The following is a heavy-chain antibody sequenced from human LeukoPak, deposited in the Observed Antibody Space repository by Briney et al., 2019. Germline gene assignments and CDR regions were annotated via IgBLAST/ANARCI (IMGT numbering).Heavy chain of an antibody. Sequence: PSETLSLTCTVSGGSISSYYWSWIRQPAGKGLEWIGYIYYSGSTNYNPSLKSRVTMSADSSKNQLSLKLTSVTAADTGVYYCARATRVITIFDIWGQGILVTVSS. CDR2: IYYSGST. CDR1: GGSISSYY. CDR3: ARATRVITIFDI. D-gene: IGHD3-22*01. V-gene: IGHV4-59*01. J-gene: IGHJ4*02.